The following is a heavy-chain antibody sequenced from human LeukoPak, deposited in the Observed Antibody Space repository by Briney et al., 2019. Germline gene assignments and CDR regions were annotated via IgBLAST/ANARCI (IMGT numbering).Heavy chain of an antibody. J-gene: IGHJ4*02. D-gene: IGHD4-17*01. V-gene: IGHV3-74*01. CDR3: ARDRDYGAPDY. Sequence: SGGSLRLSCAASGFTFSTYWMHWVRQGPGKGLVWVSRSNGDGTSTSTSYADSVKGRFTISRDNAKNTLYLHMNTLRAEDTAVYYCARDRDYGAPDYWGQGTLVTVSS. CDR2: SNGDGTSTST. CDR1: GFTFSTYW.